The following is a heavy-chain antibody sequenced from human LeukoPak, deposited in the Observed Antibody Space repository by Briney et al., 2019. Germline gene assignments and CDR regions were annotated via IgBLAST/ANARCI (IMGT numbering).Heavy chain of an antibody. Sequence: PGGSLRLSRAASEFTFGNFAMSWVRQAPGKGLEWVSYIRGGGAGALYADSVKGRFTVSRDNSRSTLYLQMNSLRVEDTAVYYCAKCAQSYGNDAFDLWGPGTMVTVSS. CDR3: AKCAQSYGNDAFDL. CDR1: EFTFGNFA. J-gene: IGHJ3*01. CDR2: IRGGGAGA. D-gene: IGHD3-16*01. V-gene: IGHV3-23*01.